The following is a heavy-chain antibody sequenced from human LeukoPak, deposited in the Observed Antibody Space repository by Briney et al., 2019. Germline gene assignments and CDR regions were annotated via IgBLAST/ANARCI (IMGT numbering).Heavy chain of an antibody. CDR1: GINFNNAW. J-gene: IGHJ4*02. D-gene: IGHD3-22*01. V-gene: IGHV3-15*07. Sequence: PGWSLRLSCAASGINFNNAWMNWVRQAPGKGLEWVGRIRSNAYGGATESAAPVTGRFTISRDDSENTMYLQMNSLKIEDTAVYYCTRGSNRDDSSDFDCWGQGTLVTVSS. CDR3: TRGSNRDDSSDFDC. CDR2: IRSNAYGGAT.